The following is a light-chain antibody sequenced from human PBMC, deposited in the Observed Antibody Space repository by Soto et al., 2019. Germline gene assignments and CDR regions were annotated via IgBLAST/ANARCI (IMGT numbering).Light chain of an antibody. CDR2: DVS. J-gene: IGLJ1*01. V-gene: IGLV2-11*01. Sequence: QSALTQPRSVSGSPGQSVTISCTGTSSDVGGYNYVSWYHQHPGKAPNVMIYDVSERTSGVPYRFSGSKSGNTASLTISVLQAEDEADYYCCSYAGSPRYVLGTGTKLTVL. CDR3: CSYAGSPRYV. CDR1: SSDVGGYNY.